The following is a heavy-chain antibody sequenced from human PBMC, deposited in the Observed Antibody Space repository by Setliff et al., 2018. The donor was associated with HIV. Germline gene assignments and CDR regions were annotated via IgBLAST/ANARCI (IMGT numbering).Heavy chain of an antibody. D-gene: IGHD2-21*02. CDR1: GGSISSYY. J-gene: IGHJ5*02. V-gene: IGHV4-59*08. CDR2: IYYSGST. Sequence: SETLSLTCTVSGGSISSYYWSWIRQPPGKGLEWIGYIYYSGSTNYNPSLKSRVTISVDTSKNQFSLKLSSVTAADTAVYYCARHANPTVMTDIPFDPWGQGTLVTVSS. CDR3: ARHANPTVMTDIPFDP.